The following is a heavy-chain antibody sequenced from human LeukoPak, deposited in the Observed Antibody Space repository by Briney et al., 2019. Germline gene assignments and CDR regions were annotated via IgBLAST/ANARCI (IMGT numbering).Heavy chain of an antibody. J-gene: IGHJ5*02. CDR3: ARGVDYYDSSGSFDP. D-gene: IGHD3-22*01. CDR2: ISSSSSYI. CDR1: GFTFSSYS. Sequence: PGGSLRLSCAASGFTFSSYSMNWVRQAPGKGLEWVSSISSSSSYIYYADSVKGRFTISRDNAKNSLYLQMNSLRAEDTAVYYCARGVDYYDSSGSFDPWGQGTLVTVSS. V-gene: IGHV3-21*01.